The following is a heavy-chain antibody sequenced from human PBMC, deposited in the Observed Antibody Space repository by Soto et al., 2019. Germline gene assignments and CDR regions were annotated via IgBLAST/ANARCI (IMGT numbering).Heavy chain of an antibody. V-gene: IGHV4-59*01. CDR1: GGSISSYY. CDR3: ARQDRRRWFDP. J-gene: IGHJ5*02. CDR2: IYYSGST. Sequence: PSETLSLTCTVSGGSISSYYWSWIRQPPGKGLEWIGYIYYSGSTNYNPSLKSRVTISVDTSKNQFSLKLSSVTAADTAVYYCARQDRRRWFDPWGQGTLVTVS.